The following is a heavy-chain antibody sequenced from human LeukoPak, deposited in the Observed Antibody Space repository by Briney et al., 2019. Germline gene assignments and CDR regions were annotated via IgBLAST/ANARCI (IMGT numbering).Heavy chain of an antibody. CDR3: ARGGAARPDY. V-gene: IGHV3-48*01. CDR1: GFTFSNYG. J-gene: IGHJ4*02. CDR2: ISSNTRII. D-gene: IGHD6-6*01. Sequence: GGSLRLSCAASGFTFSNYGMNWVRQTPGKGLQWVSYISSNTRIIDYADSVKGRFTISRDNAKNSLYLQMNSLRAEDTAVYYCARGGAARPDYWGQGTLLTVSS.